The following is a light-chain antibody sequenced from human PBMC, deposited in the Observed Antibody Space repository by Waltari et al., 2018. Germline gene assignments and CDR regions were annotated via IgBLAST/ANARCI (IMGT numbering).Light chain of an antibody. CDR1: QSVGSTY. V-gene: IGKV3-20*01. CDR3: QQYSRSPRLIT. CDR2: GAS. J-gene: IGKJ3*01. Sequence: EIVLTQSPGTLSLSPGERATLSCRASQSVGSTYLAWYKQKPGQAPSLLIYGASSRATGIPDRFSGSGSGTDFTLTISRLEPEDFAVYYCQQYSRSPRLITFGPGTKVDIK.